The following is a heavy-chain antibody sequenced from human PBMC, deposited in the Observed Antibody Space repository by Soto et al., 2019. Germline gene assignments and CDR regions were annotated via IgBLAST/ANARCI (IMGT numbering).Heavy chain of an antibody. CDR3: ARNKGYCSSTSCGYYYYYGMDV. CDR2: ISSSSSYI. V-gene: IGHV3-21*01. D-gene: IGHD2-2*01. Sequence: GGSLRLSCAASGFTFSSYSMNWVRQAPGKGLEWVSSISSSSSYIYYADSVKGRFTISRDNAKNSLYLQMNSLRAEDTAVYYCARNKGYCSSTSCGYYYYYGMDVWGQGTTVTVSS. CDR1: GFTFSSYS. J-gene: IGHJ6*02.